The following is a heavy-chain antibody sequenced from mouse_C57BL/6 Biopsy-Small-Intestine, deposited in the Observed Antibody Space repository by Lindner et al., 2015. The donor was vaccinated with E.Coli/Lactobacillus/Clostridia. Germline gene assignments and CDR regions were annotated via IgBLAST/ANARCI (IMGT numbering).Heavy chain of an antibody. CDR1: GYAFSNYW. Sequence: VQLQESGAELVKPGASVRISCRASGYAFSNYWMSWVKQRPGKGLEWIGQIYPGDGDANYNGKFKGKATLAADKSSSTAYMQLSSLTSEDSAVYFCVRGERGDFDYWGQGTTLTVSS. J-gene: IGHJ2*01. CDR3: VRGERGDFDY. CDR2: IYPGDGDA. V-gene: IGHV1-80*01.